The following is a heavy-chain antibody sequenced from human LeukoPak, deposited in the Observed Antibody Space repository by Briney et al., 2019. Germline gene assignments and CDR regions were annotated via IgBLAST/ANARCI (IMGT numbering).Heavy chain of an antibody. CDR3: ARVLGWAGFDY. J-gene: IGHJ4*02. CDR1: GGSISSFY. D-gene: IGHD6-19*01. Sequence: SETLSLTCTVSGGSISSFYWSWFRQPAGKGLEWIGRIYSSGSTNYNPSLKSRLTMSVDTSKNQFSLRLSSVTAADTAVYYCARVLGWAGFDYWGQGTLVTVSS. V-gene: IGHV4-4*07. CDR2: IYSSGST.